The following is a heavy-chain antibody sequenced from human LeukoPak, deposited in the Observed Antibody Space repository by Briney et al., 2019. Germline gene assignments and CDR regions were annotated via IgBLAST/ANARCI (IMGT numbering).Heavy chain of an antibody. CDR2: MHNSGRT. CDR1: GVAVSTGNYY. D-gene: IGHD6-25*01. CDR3: ARDSLLRGSGWDYWYFDL. J-gene: IGHJ2*01. V-gene: IGHV4-61*01. Sequence: PSQTLSLTCTVSGVAVSTGNYYWSWIRQPPAKGLEWIGKMHNSGRTNYTPSLKRRVTISVDAYMHELSLLLTSATGADTAVYYCARDSLLRGSGWDYWYFDLWGRGTLVTVSS.